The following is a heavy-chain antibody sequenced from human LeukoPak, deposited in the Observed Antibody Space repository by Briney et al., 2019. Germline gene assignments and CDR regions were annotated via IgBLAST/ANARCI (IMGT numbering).Heavy chain of an antibody. V-gene: IGHV3-7*03. Sequence: GGSLRLSCAASGFTFSSYWMSWVRQAPGKGLEWAANIKQDGSEKYYVDSVKGRFTISRDNAKNSLYLQMNSLRAEDTAVYYCARDAYYYDSSGYYYYWFDPWGRGTLVTVSS. D-gene: IGHD3-22*01. CDR2: IKQDGSEK. CDR3: ARDAYYYDSSGYYYYWFDP. CDR1: GFTFSSYW. J-gene: IGHJ5*02.